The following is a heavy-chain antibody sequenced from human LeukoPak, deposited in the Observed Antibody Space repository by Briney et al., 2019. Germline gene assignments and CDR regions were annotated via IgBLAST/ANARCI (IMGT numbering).Heavy chain of an antibody. V-gene: IGHV4-39*01. D-gene: IGHD1-26*01. CDR1: GDSISSIIYY. Sequence: SETLSLTCTVSGDSISSIIYYWGWIRQPPGKGLEWIGSVYYSGSTYYNPSLKSRVTISVDTSKNQFSLKLSSVTAADTAVYYCTQGGELMNYWGQGTLVTVSS. CDR2: VYYSGST. CDR3: TQGGELMNY. J-gene: IGHJ4*02.